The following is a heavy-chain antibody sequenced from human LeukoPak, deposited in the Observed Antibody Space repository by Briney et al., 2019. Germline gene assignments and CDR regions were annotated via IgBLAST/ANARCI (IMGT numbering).Heavy chain of an antibody. CDR3: ARVEAVAGTWCY. CDR2: TNPNSGGT. Sequence: ASVKVSCKASGYTFTGYYMHWVRQAPGQGLEWMGWTNPNSGGTNYAQKFQGRVTMTRDTSISTAYMELSRLRSDDTAVYYCARVEAVAGTWCYWGQGTLVTVSS. CDR1: GYTFTGYY. V-gene: IGHV1-2*02. J-gene: IGHJ4*02. D-gene: IGHD6-19*01.